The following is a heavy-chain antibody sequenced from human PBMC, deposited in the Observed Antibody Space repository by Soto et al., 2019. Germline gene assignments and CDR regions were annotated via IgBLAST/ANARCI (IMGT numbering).Heavy chain of an antibody. J-gene: IGHJ5*02. CDR3: ARLPVATTWFDP. CDR1: GGSISSSSYY. CDR2: IYYSGST. D-gene: IGHD5-12*01. Sequence: QLQLQESGPGLVKPSETLSLTCTVSGGSISSSSYYWGWIRQPPGKGLEWIGSIYYSGSTYYNPSLKSRVTISVDTSKNQFSLKLSSVTAADTAVYYCARLPVATTWFDPWGQGTLVTVSS. V-gene: IGHV4-39*01.